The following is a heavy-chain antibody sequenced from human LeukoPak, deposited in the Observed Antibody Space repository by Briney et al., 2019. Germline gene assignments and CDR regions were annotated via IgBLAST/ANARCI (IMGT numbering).Heavy chain of an antibody. D-gene: IGHD4-11*01. Sequence: GASVKVSCKASGYTFTDYYIHWVRQAPGLGLEWMGWINPNNGDTNYPQKFQGRVTMTRDTSISTAYMELSRLRSDDTAVYYCARGNSDYGNPYCFDYWGQGTLVTVSS. CDR1: GYTFTDYY. V-gene: IGHV1-2*02. CDR2: INPNNGDT. J-gene: IGHJ4*02. CDR3: ARGNSDYGNPYCFDY.